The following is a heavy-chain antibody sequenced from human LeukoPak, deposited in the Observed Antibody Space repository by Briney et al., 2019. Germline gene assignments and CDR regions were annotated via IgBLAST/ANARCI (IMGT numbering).Heavy chain of an antibody. V-gene: IGHV3-74*01. Sequence: GGSLRLSCAASGFTFSRYSMHWVRQAPGKGLVWVSRVNSVGSNTTYADSVKGRFTISRDNAKNTLYLQMNSLRAEDTAVYYCSRDSLSSCGGDCYSGLDVWGQGTTVTVSS. CDR1: GFTFSRYS. CDR2: VNSVGSNT. CDR3: SRDSLSSCGGDCYSGLDV. D-gene: IGHD2-21*02. J-gene: IGHJ6*02.